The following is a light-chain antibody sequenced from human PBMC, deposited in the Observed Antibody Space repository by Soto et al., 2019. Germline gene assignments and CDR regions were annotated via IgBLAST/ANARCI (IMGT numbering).Light chain of an antibody. Sequence: SALTPPSSLSGSPGQSITISCTGTSSDVGSYNLVSWYQHHPGKTPKLMIYEGSRRPSGVSNRFSASKSGNTASLTISGLQAEDEAEYYCCSYETSSTYVFGSGTKVTV. CDR3: CSYETSSTYV. CDR2: EGS. CDR1: SSDVGSYNL. J-gene: IGLJ1*01. V-gene: IGLV2-23*01.